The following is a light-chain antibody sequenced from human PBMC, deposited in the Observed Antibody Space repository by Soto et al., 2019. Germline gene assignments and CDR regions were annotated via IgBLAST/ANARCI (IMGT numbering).Light chain of an antibody. J-gene: IGKJ2*02. CDR3: HQYNNWPPGT. CDR1: QSISSN. CDR2: GAS. Sequence: EIVMTQSPATLSVSPGERATLSCRASQSISSNLAWYQQKPGQAPSLLRYGASTRATGIPARFSGSGSGTDFTLTISSLQYEDFAVYYCHQYNNWPPGTFGQGTKLEIK. V-gene: IGKV3-15*01.